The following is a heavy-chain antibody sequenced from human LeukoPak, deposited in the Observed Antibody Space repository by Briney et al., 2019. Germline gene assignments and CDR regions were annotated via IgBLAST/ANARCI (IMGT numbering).Heavy chain of an antibody. J-gene: IGHJ4*02. D-gene: IGHD5-12*01. Sequence: PSETLSLTCTVSGGSISSSSYYWGWIRQPPGKGLEWIGSIYYSGSTYYNPSLKSRVTISVDTSKNQFSMKLSSVTAADTAVYYCARLGSGYDWYYFDYWGQGTLVTVSS. V-gene: IGHV4-39*07. CDR1: GGSISSSSYY. CDR3: ARLGSGYDWYYFDY. CDR2: IYYSGST.